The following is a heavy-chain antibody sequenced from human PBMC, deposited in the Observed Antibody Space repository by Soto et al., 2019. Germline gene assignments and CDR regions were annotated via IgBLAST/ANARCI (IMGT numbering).Heavy chain of an antibody. CDR2: ISYDGNTK. D-gene: IGHD6-25*01. CDR1: GFTFSNYP. CDR3: VREVILVVAAAVFLDS. J-gene: IGHJ4*02. V-gene: IGHV3-30*04. Sequence: QVHLAESGGGVVQPGRSLRLSCAASGFTFSNYPMNWVRQAPGKGLEWVAVISYDGNTKHYADSVKGGCTISRDNPRNTLYPQMNRLRGQDTGVYYCVREVILVVAAAVFLDSWGQGAQVTVSS.